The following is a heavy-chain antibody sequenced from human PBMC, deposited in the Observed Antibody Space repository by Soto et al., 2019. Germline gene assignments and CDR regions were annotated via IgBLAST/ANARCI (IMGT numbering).Heavy chain of an antibody. CDR3: ARTPTVVTPVGWFDP. CDR1: GGTFSSYT. J-gene: IGHJ5*02. V-gene: IGHV1-69*02. D-gene: IGHD4-17*01. CDR2: IIPILGIA. Sequence: SVKVSCKASGGTFSSYTISWVRQAPGQGLEWMGRIIPILGIANYAQKFQGRVTITADKSTSTAHMELSSLRSEDTAVYYCARTPTVVTPVGWFDPWGQGTLVTVSS.